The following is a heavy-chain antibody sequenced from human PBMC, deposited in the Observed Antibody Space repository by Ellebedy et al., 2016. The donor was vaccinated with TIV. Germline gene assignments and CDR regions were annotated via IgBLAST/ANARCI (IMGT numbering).Heavy chain of an antibody. D-gene: IGHD2-2*01. CDR1: GFNFVDAW. Sequence: GESLKISCAASGFNFVDAWMTWVRRPPGKGLEWVGRIKSKTDDGTVHYSAPVKGRFIISRDDSKHTVSLEMNRLKSEDTAIYYYTRDDPSNGLDVWGQGTTVSVS. V-gene: IGHV3-15*01. CDR3: TRDDPSNGLDV. CDR2: IKSKTDDGTV. J-gene: IGHJ6*02.